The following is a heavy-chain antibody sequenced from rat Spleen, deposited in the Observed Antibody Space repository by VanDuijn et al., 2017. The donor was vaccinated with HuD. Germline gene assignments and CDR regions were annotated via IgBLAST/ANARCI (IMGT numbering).Heavy chain of an antibody. CDR3: ARGGYTTDN. CDR1: GFSLTSNG. V-gene: IGHV2-1*01. CDR2: LWGDGST. D-gene: IGHD1-11*01. Sequence: QVQLKESGPGLVQPSQTLCLTCTVSGFSLTSNGVHWVRQPPGKGLEWMGGLWGDGSTDYNSALKSRLSISRDTSKNQVFLKMNSLQTEDTAMYFCARGGYTTDNWGQGVMVTVSS. J-gene: IGHJ2*01.